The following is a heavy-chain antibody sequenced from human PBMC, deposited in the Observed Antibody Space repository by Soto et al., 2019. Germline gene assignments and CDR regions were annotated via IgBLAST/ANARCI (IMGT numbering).Heavy chain of an antibody. CDR1: GGSISSYY. J-gene: IGHJ5*02. CDR2: IYYSGST. V-gene: IGHV4-59*08. Sequence: PSETLSLTCTVSGGSISSYYWSWIRQPPGKGLEWIGYIYYSGSTNYNPSLKSRVTISVDTSKNQFSLKLSSVTAADTAVYYCARRPPHPGWFDPWGQGTLVTVSS. CDR3: ARRPPHPGWFDP.